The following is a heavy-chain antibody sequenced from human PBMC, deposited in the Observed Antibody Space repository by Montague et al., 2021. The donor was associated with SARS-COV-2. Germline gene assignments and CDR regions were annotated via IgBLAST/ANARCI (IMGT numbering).Heavy chain of an antibody. J-gene: IGHJ4*02. CDR3: ASQASYSSGWYFEGCFDS. CDR2: IYYSGST. V-gene: IGHV4-59*08. Sequence: SETLSLTCTVSGGSISSYYWSWIRQPPGKGLEWVGYIYYSGSTNYNPSLKSRVTISVDTSKNQFSLKLSSVTAADTDVYYCASQASYSSGWYFEGCFDSWGQGTPVTVSS. D-gene: IGHD6-19*01. CDR1: GGSISSYY.